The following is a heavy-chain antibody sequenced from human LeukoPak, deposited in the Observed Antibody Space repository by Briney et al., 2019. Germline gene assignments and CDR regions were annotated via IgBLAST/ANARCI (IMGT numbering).Heavy chain of an antibody. Sequence: ASVKVSCKASGYTFTGYYMHWVRQAPGQGLEWMGWINPNSGGTNYAQKFQGRVTMTRDTSISTAYMELSRLRSDDTAVYYRARAARYDSSGYYGYWGQGTLVTVSS. CDR3: ARAARYDSSGYYGY. D-gene: IGHD3-22*01. J-gene: IGHJ4*02. CDR1: GYTFTGYY. V-gene: IGHV1-2*02. CDR2: INPNSGGT.